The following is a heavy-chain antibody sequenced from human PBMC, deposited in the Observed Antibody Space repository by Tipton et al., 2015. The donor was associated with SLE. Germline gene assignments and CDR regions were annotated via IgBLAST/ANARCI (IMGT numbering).Heavy chain of an antibody. V-gene: IGHV4-34*12. D-gene: IGHD3-9*01. CDR2: IIHSGVT. CDR1: GGSFNGYF. J-gene: IGHJ4*02. CDR3: ATRPGDILSAHY. Sequence: TLSLTCAVYGGSFNGYFWTWIRQPPGKGLEWIAEIIHSGVTNYNPSLRSRVTISVDTSKNQFSLKMSYVTAADTAVYYCATRPGDILSAHYWGQGTLVTVSS.